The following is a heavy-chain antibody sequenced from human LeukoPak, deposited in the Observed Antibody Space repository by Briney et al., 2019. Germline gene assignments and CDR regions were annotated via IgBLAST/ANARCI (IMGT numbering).Heavy chain of an antibody. D-gene: IGHD3-3*01. Sequence: GRSLRLSCAASGFTFSSYAMHWVRQAPGKGLEWVAVISYDGSNKYYADSVKGRFTISRDNSKNTLYLQMNSLRAEDTAVYYCAKMLEWLLYLDYWGQGTLVTVSS. CDR2: ISYDGSNK. J-gene: IGHJ4*02. V-gene: IGHV3-30*18. CDR1: GFTFSSYA. CDR3: AKMLEWLLYLDY.